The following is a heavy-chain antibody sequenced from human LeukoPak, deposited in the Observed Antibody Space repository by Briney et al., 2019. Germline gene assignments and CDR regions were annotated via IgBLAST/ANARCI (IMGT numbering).Heavy chain of an antibody. Sequence: PSETLCLTCVDSGRSFSGYYRNWIRQAPGKGLEWIGEINHAGTTTYNPSLKRRVTISIDTSKTECSLNLTSVSDAETAIYFCARGRFGRVGIPGWFDPWGQGTLVTVSS. D-gene: IGHD1-26*01. CDR2: INHAGTT. CDR3: ARGRFGRVGIPGWFDP. CDR1: GRSFSGYY. V-gene: IGHV4-34*01. J-gene: IGHJ5*02.